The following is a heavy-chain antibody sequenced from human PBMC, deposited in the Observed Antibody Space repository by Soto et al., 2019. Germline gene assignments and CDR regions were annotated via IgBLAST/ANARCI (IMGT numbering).Heavy chain of an antibody. CDR1: GYTFTGYY. CDR3: ANSKWELYYFDY. D-gene: IGHD1-26*01. V-gene: IGHV1-2*02. CDR2: INPNSGGT. Sequence: ASVKVSCKASGYTFTGYYMHWVRQVPGQGLEWMGWINPNSGGTNYAQKFQGRVTMTRDTSISTAYMELSRLRSDDTAVYYCANSKWELYYFDYWGQGTLVTVSS. J-gene: IGHJ4*02.